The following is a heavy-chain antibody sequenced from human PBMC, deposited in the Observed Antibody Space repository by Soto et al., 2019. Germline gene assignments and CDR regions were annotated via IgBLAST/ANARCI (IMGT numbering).Heavy chain of an antibody. V-gene: IGHV4-59*01. D-gene: IGHD3-10*01. CDR1: GGSINSYF. CDR2: IYYSGST. Sequence: QVQLQESGPGLVRPSETLSLTCTVSGGSINSYFWSWLRQSPGKGLEWIGHIYYSGSTSYSPSLKSRVSIYVETSKNQFSLEVHSVTAADTAVYYCARAGTNMVQFDYWGQGTLVTVSS. J-gene: IGHJ4*02. CDR3: ARAGTNMVQFDY.